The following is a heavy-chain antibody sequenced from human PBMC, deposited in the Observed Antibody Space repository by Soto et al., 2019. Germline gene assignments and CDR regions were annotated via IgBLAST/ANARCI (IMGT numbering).Heavy chain of an antibody. D-gene: IGHD2-15*01. J-gene: IGHJ6*02. CDR1: DYTFTNFG. V-gene: IGHV1-18*01. CDR3: ARVSSSIVVVPDYGMDV. CDR2: ISGYNGDT. Sequence: QAQLVQSGAEVKKPGASVRVSCKAFDYTFTNFGISWVRQAPGRGLEWMGWISGYNGDTTYAQKFQGRVTMTTDTFTTTAYMELRSLRSDDTAVYYCARVSSSIVVVPDYGMDVWGQGTTVTVSS.